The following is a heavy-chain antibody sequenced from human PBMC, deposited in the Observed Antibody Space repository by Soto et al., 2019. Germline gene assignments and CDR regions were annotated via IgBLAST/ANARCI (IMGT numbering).Heavy chain of an antibody. J-gene: IGHJ6*02. Sequence: QVELVQSGAEVKKPGSSVKVSCQASEDTFRNYPINWVRQAPGQGLEWMGGIIPFFGTSNYAQKFQGRVTITADESTSTAYMELRSMRSAATAVDYCARVGHITNYGRAVWGQGTKVTVSS. CDR1: EDTFRNYP. CDR2: IIPFFGTS. CDR3: ARVGHITNYGRAV. D-gene: IGHD1-26*01. V-gene: IGHV1-69*01.